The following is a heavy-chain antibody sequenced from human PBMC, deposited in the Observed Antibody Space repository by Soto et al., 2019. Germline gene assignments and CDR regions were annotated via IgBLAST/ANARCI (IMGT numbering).Heavy chain of an antibody. CDR2: VSFDGTNR. J-gene: IGHJ4*02. D-gene: IGHD2-21*02. CDR1: GFSFSNSA. V-gene: IGHV3-30*14. CDR3: ARDRLPQVIVNFDY. Sequence: GGSLRLSCAASGFSFSNSAMHWVRQAPGKGLEWVAVVSFDGTNRYYADPVKGRFTISRDKSKNTLFLQMSSPRAEDTAVYDCARDRLPQVIVNFDYWGQGTPFTVSS.